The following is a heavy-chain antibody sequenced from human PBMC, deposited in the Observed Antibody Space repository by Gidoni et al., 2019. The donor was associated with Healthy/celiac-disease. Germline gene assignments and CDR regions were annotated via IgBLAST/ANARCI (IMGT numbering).Heavy chain of an antibody. CDR1: GYTFTGYY. V-gene: IGHV1-2*02. CDR2: INPNSGGT. D-gene: IGHD5-12*01. Sequence: QVQLVQSGAEVKKPGASVMVSCKASGYTFTGYYMHWVRQAPGQGLEWMGWINPNSGGTNYAQKFQGRGTMTRDTSISTAYMELSRLRSDDTAVYYCARDLLGGVEMATTSFDYWGQGTLVTVSS. J-gene: IGHJ4*02. CDR3: ARDLLGGVEMATTSFDY.